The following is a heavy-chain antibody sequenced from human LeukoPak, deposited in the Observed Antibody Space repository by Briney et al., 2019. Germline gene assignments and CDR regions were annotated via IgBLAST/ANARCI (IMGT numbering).Heavy chain of an antibody. CDR3: ARDKGIAVAGYYYYGMDV. J-gene: IGHJ6*02. CDR1: GFTVSSSF. D-gene: IGHD6-19*01. V-gene: IGHV3-53*04. Sequence: GGSLRLSCAASGFTVSSSFMNWVRQAPGKGLEWVSVIYGGGSTYYSDSVKGRFTISRHNSKNTLYLQMNSLTTEDTAVYYCARDKGIAVAGYYYYGMDVWGQGTTVTVSS. CDR2: IYGGGST.